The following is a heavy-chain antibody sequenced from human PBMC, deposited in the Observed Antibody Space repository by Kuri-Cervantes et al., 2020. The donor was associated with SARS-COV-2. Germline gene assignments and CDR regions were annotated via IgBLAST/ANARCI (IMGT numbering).Heavy chain of an antibody. CDR1: GFTFSDYY. CDR3: ARDTAARYFDY. D-gene: IGHD6-6*01. Sequence: GESLKISCAASGFTFSDYYMSWICQAPGKGLEWVSYISSSGSTIYYADSVKGRFTISRDNSKNTLYLQMNSLRAEDTAVYYCARDTAARYFDYWGQGTLVTVSS. J-gene: IGHJ4*02. V-gene: IGHV3-11*04. CDR2: ISSSGSTI.